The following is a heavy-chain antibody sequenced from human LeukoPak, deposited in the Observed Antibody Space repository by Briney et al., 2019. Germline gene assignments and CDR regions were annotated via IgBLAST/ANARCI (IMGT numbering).Heavy chain of an antibody. CDR2: IKQDGSET. V-gene: IGHV3-7*01. D-gene: IGHD1-26*01. J-gene: IGHJ4*02. CDR3: TRENSGSLSLEY. Sequence: SGGSLRLSCAASGYTFSIYWMNWVRQAPGKGLEWVASIKQDGSETYYMESVQGRFTISRDNDMNFLYLQLGSLRAEDTAVYYCTRENSGSLSLEYWGQGTLVTVSS. CDR1: GYTFSIYW.